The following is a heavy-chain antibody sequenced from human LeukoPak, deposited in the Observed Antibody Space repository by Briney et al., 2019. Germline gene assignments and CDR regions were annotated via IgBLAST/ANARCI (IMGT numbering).Heavy chain of an antibody. Sequence: SETLSLTCTVSGGSISSSSYYWGWIRQPPGKGLEWIGSIYYSGSTYYTPSLKSRVTISVDTSKNQFSLKLSSVTAADTAVYYCARHAQLRYFDWANWGQGTLVTVSS. CDR2: IYYSGST. D-gene: IGHD3-9*01. CDR1: GGSISSSSYY. CDR3: ARHAQLRYFDWAN. V-gene: IGHV4-39*01. J-gene: IGHJ4*02.